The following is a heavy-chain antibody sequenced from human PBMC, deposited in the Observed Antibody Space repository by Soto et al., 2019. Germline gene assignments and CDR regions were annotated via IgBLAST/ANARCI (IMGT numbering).Heavy chain of an antibody. Sequence: QVQPQQWGAGVLKPSETLSLTCAIYGASFSPYHWSWIRQSPGKGLEWIGEVNLSGNTYYNPSFKTRATMSVDASKNQFALKMGSLTAADTAIYYCARSPTFYNYVWGNSTYWGQGALVTVSS. CDR1: GASFSPYH. V-gene: IGHV4-34*01. CDR3: ARSPTFYNYVWGNSTY. CDR2: VNLSGNT. D-gene: IGHD3-16*01. J-gene: IGHJ4*02.